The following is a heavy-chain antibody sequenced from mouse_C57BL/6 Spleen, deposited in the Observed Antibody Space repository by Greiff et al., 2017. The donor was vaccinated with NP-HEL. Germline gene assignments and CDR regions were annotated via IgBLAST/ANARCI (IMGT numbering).Heavy chain of an antibody. D-gene: IGHD6-2*01. J-gene: IGHJ2*01. CDR2: ISYSGST. Sequence: VQLKESGPGMVKPSQSLSLTCTVTGYSITSGYDWHWIRHFPGNKLEWTGYISYSGSTNYNPSLKSRISITHDTSKNHFFLKLNSVTTEDTATYYCARASLGLYFDYWGQGTTLTVSS. CDR1: GYSITSGYD. CDR3: ARASLGLYFDY. V-gene: IGHV3-1*01.